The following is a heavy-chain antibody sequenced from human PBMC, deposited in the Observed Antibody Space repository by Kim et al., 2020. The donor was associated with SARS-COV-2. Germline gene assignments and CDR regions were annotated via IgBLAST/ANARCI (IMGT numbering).Heavy chain of an antibody. V-gene: IGHV6-1*01. CDR1: GDSVSSNSAA. D-gene: IGHD2-2*02. CDR2: TYYRSKWYN. Sequence: SQTLSLTCAISGDSVSSNSAAWNWIRQSPSRGLEWLGRTYYRSKWYNDYAVSVKSRITINPDTSKNQFSLQLNSVTPEDTAVYYCARGVGATAIRTSLYFDYWGQGTLVTVSS. CDR3: ARGVGATAIRTSLYFDY. J-gene: IGHJ4*02.